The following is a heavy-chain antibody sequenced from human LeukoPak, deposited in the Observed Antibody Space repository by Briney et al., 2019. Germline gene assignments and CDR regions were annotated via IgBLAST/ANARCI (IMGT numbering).Heavy chain of an antibody. Sequence: GASVKVSCKASGGTFSSYAISWVRQAPGQGLEWMGGIIPIFGTANYAQKFQGRVTITAVESTSTAYMEMSSLRPEDPAVYYCWGGGDCPDYWAQGTLVTVSS. CDR3: WGGGDCPDY. D-gene: IGHD2-21*02. V-gene: IGHV1-69*01. CDR1: GGTFSSYA. CDR2: IIPIFGTA. J-gene: IGHJ4*02.